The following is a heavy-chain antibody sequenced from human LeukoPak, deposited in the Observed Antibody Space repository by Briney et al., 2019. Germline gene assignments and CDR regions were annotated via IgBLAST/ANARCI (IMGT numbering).Heavy chain of an antibody. CDR2: IYHSGST. Sequence: SETLSLTRAVSGGSISSSNWWSWVRQPPGKGLEWIGEIYHSGSTNYNPSLKSRVTISVDKSKNQFSLKLSSVTAADTAVYYCARGDGTVVARKFDYWGQGTLVTVSS. D-gene: IGHD2-15*01. CDR3: ARGDGTVVARKFDY. J-gene: IGHJ4*02. V-gene: IGHV4-4*02. CDR1: GGSISSSNW.